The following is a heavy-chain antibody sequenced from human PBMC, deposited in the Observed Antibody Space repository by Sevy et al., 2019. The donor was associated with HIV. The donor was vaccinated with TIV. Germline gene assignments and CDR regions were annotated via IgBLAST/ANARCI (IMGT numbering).Heavy chain of an antibody. CDR3: ARGGGRSVLFDY. Sequence: GGSLRLSCVASGFTFSSYSMNWVRQAPGKGLEWVSYISSGSSTIYYADSVKGGFTISRDTAKNSLYLQMNSLRDEDTAVYYCARGGGRSVLFDYWGQGTLVTVSS. J-gene: IGHJ4*02. V-gene: IGHV3-48*02. D-gene: IGHD6-25*01. CDR2: ISSGSSTI. CDR1: GFTFSSYS.